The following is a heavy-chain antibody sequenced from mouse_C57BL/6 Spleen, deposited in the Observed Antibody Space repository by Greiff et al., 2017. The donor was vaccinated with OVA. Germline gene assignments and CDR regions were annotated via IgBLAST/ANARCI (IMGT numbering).Heavy chain of an antibody. Sequence: LQQPGAELVRPGSSVKLSCKASGYTFTSYWMDWVKQRPGQGLEWIGNIYPSDSETHYNQKFKDKATLTVDKSSSTAYMQLSSLTSEDSAVYYCARGWDYFDYGGQGTTLTVSS. D-gene: IGHD3-3*01. CDR2: IYPSDSET. CDR3: ARGWDYFDY. J-gene: IGHJ2*01. V-gene: IGHV1-61*01. CDR1: GYTFTSYW.